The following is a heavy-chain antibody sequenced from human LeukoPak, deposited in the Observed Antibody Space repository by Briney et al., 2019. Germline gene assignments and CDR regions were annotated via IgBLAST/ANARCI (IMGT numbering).Heavy chain of an antibody. Sequence: SQTLSLTCTVSGGSISSGSYYWSWIRQPAGKGLEWIGRIYTSGSTNYNPSLKSRVTISVDTSKNQFSLKLSSVTAADTAVYYFARDRITIFGVVIIGSWFDPWGQGTLVTVSS. CDR2: IYTSGST. CDR3: ARDRITIFGVVIIGSWFDP. D-gene: IGHD3-3*01. CDR1: GGSISSGSYY. J-gene: IGHJ5*02. V-gene: IGHV4-61*02.